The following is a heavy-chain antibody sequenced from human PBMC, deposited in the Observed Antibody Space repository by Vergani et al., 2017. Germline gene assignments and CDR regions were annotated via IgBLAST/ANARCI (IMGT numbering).Heavy chain of an antibody. CDR3: ARESSSSWYSGAFDI. J-gene: IGHJ3*02. Sequence: EVQLVESGGGLVQPGRSLRLSCAASGFTFDDYAMHWVRQAPGKGLEWVSGISWNSGSIGYADSVKGRFTISRDNAKNSLYLQMNSLRAEDTAVYYCARESSSSWYSGAFDIWGQGTMVTVSS. CDR2: ISWNSGSI. CDR1: GFTFDDYA. V-gene: IGHV3-9*01. D-gene: IGHD6-13*01.